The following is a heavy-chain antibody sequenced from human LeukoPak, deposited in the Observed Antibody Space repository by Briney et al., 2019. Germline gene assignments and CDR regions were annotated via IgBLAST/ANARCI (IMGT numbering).Heavy chain of an antibody. V-gene: IGHV4-30-2*01. CDR1: GGSISSGGYY. CDR2: IYHSGST. J-gene: IGHJ4*02. Sequence: PSETLSLTCTVSGGSISSGGYYWSWIRQPPGKGLEWIGYIYHSGSTYYNPSLKSRVTISVDRSKNQFSLKLSSVTAADTAVYYCARVALVGGLLDYWGQGTQVTVSS. D-gene: IGHD3-10*01. CDR3: ARVALVGGLLDY.